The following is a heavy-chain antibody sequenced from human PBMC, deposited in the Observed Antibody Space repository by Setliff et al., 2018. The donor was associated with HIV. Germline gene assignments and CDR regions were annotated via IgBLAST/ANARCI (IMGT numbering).Heavy chain of an antibody. V-gene: IGHV4-39*01. J-gene: IGHJ4*02. CDR1: GGSISSFSYY. D-gene: IGHD6-19*01. CDR3: TRRFEKWLAFDY. CDR2: VYHSGGT. Sequence: SETLSLTCTVSGGSISSFSYYWAWIRQSPGKGLEWIGNVYHSGGTDYNPSLRSRVTISVDTSTNQFSPNLASVTAADTAVYYCTRRFEKWLAFDYWGQGTLVTVSS.